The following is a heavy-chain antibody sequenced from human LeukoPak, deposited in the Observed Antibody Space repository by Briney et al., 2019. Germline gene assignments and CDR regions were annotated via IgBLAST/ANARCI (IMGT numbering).Heavy chain of an antibody. CDR2: IYSSGTT. D-gene: IGHD5/OR15-5a*01. CDR1: SGSISSYY. J-gene: IGHJ2*01. CDR3: ARVPSRPHWFFDL. Sequence: SETLSLTCTVSSGSISSYYWGWVRQPAGKGLGWIGRIYSSGTTDYNPSLKSRVTFSVDTSRNQFSLKLSSVTAADTAVYFCARVPSRPHWFFDLWGRGTLVTVSS. V-gene: IGHV4-4*07.